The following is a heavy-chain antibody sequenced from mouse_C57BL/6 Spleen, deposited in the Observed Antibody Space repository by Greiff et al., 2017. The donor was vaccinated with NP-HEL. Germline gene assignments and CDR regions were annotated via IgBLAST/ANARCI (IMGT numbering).Heavy chain of an antibody. CDR2: IYPGDGDT. Sequence: QVQLQQSGPELVKPGASVKISCKASGYAFSSSWMNWVKQRPGKGLEWIGRIYPGDGDTNYNGKFKGKATLTADKSSSTAYMQLSSLTSEDSAVYFCAPDCYGSSPDYWGQGTTRTVSS. V-gene: IGHV1-82*01. CDR1: GYAFSSSW. J-gene: IGHJ2*01. D-gene: IGHD1-1*01. CDR3: APDCYGSSPDY.